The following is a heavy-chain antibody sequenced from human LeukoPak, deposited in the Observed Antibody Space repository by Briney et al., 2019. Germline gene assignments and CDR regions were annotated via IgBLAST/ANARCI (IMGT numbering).Heavy chain of an antibody. Sequence: PGGSLRLSCAASGFTFSDYYMNWIRQAPGKGLEWVSFISSSGSPIYYAESVKGRFTISRDNAKNSLYLQMNSLRAEDAAVYYCARGTFALIEVVDYWGQGTVVTVSS. J-gene: IGHJ4*02. D-gene: IGHD2-8*01. CDR2: ISSSGSPI. CDR3: ARGTFALIEVVDY. CDR1: GFTFSDYY. V-gene: IGHV3-11*04.